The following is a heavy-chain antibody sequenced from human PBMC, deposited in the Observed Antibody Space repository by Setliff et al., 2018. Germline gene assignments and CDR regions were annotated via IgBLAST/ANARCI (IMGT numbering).Heavy chain of an antibody. CDR2: IFGSGST. Sequence: SETLSLTCTVSDDSISSRHYYWSWIRQPAGKGLEWIGRIFGSGSTNYNPSLKSRVTLSLDTAKNQFSLELRAVTAADTALYYCARENGYCSGGACYFMFDYWGQGTLVTVSS. D-gene: IGHD2-15*01. CDR1: DDSISSRHYY. V-gene: IGHV4-61*02. J-gene: IGHJ4*02. CDR3: ARENGYCSGGACYFMFDY.